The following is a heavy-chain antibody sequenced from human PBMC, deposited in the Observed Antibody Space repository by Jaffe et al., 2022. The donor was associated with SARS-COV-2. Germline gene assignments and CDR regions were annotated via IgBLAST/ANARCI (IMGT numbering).Heavy chain of an antibody. CDR2: IDWDDDK. CDR3: ARIPQFGYMGSGMDV. Sequence: QVTLRESGPALVKPTQTLTLTCTFSGFSLSTSGMCVSWIRQPPGKALEWLALIDWDDDKYYSTSLKTRLTISKDTSKNQVVLTMTNMDPVDTATYYCARIPQFGYMGSGMDVWGQGTTVTVSS. J-gene: IGHJ6*02. V-gene: IGHV2-70*01. CDR1: GFSLSTSGMC. D-gene: IGHD2-2*02.